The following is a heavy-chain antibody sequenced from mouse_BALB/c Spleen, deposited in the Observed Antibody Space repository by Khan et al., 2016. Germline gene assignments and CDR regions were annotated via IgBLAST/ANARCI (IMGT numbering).Heavy chain of an antibody. Sequence: VQLKESGPDLVKPSQSLSLTCTVTGYSIPSHYSWHWIRHFPGNKLEWMGYIHYRGSTNYNPSLSSRISITRDTSKNPSFLQLNSVTTEDTASYYRATSTSGYCNYFNYWGQVTTLTVSS. CDR2: IHYRGST. D-gene: IGHD3-1*01. CDR3: ATSTSGYCNYFNY. J-gene: IGHJ2*01. V-gene: IGHV3-1*02. CDR1: GYSIPSHYS.